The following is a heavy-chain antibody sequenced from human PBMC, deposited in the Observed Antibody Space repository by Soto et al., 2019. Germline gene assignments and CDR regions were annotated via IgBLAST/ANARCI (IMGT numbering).Heavy chain of an antibody. CDR2: TYYRSKWYN. CDR1: GDSVSSNSAA. Sequence: KQSQTLSLTCAISGDSVSSNSAAWNWIRQSPSRGLEWLGRTYYRSKWYNDYAVSVKSRITINPDTSKNQFSLQLNSMTPEDTAVYYCARVPRVSGYDPRKLYYYYGMDVWGQGTTVTVSS. J-gene: IGHJ6*02. D-gene: IGHD5-12*01. CDR3: ARVPRVSGYDPRKLYYYYGMDV. V-gene: IGHV6-1*01.